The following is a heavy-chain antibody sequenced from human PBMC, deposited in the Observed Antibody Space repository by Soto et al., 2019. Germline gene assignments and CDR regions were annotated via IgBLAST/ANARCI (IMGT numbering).Heavy chain of an antibody. CDR3: ARSKVGAPGDAFDT. CDR2: IDKTGVST. D-gene: IGHD1-26*01. CDR1: GFIFSDYS. J-gene: IGHJ3*02. V-gene: IGHV3-23*01. Sequence: PGGSLRLSCAGSGFIFSDYSMNWVRQAPGKGLEWVSTIDKTGVSTYYADSVKGRFTISRDNSKQTLYLQMISLRAEDTAVYYCARSKVGAPGDAFDTWGQGTMVTVSS.